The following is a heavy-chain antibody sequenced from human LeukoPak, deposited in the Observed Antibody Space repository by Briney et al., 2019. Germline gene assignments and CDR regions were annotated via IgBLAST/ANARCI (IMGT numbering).Heavy chain of an antibody. D-gene: IGHD3-22*01. J-gene: IGHJ4*02. Sequence: GGSLRLSCAASGFTFSSYAMHWVRQAPGKGLEWVAVIWYDGSNKYYADSVKGRFTISRDNSKNTLYLQMNSLRAEDTAVYYCARDFYYDSSGYYLDYWGQGTLVTVSS. CDR2: IWYDGSNK. V-gene: IGHV3-33*08. CDR1: GFTFSSYA. CDR3: ARDFYYDSSGYYLDY.